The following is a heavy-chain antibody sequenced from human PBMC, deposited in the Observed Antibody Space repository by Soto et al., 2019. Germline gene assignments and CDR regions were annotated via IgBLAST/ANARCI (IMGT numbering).Heavy chain of an antibody. CDR3: ARDFVILDIGGGENWFVL. CDR1: GGAFTSYA. D-gene: IGHD5-12*01. J-gene: IGHJ5*02. V-gene: IGHV1-69*13. CDR2: IIPIFGTA. Sequence: GASVKVSCKACGGAFTSYAISWVRQAPGQELEWMGGIIPIFGTANYAQKFQGRVTITADESTSTAYMELSSLRSEDTAVYYCARDFVILDIGGGENWFVLWCQGPLVSGS.